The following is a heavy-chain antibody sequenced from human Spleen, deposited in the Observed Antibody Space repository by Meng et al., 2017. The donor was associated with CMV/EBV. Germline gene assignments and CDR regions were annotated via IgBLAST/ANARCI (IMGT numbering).Heavy chain of an antibody. V-gene: IGHV1-18*01. J-gene: IGHJ3*02. CDR3: ATDRQQLGYAFDI. CDR1: GYTFTSYG. D-gene: IGHD6-6*01. Sequence: ASVKVSCKASGYTFTSYGISWVRQAPGQGLEWVGWISAYNGDTNYAQKLQGRVTMTTDTSTSTAYMELSSLRSEDTAVYYCATDRQQLGYAFDIWGQGTMVTVSS. CDR2: ISAYNGDT.